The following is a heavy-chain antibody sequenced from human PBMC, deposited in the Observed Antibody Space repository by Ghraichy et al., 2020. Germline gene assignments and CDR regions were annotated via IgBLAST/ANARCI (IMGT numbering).Heavy chain of an antibody. CDR1: GGSISSYY. J-gene: IGHJ4*02. CDR3: ARHPYHVPPRAQLWLHFDY. Sequence: SETLSLTCTVSGGSISSYYWSWIRQPPGKGLEWIGYIYYSGSTNYNPSLKSRVTISVDTSKNQFSLKLSSVTATDTAVYCCARHPYHVPPRAQLWLHFDYWGQGALFTVSS. D-gene: IGHD5-18*01. V-gene: IGHV4-59*08. CDR2: IYYSGST.